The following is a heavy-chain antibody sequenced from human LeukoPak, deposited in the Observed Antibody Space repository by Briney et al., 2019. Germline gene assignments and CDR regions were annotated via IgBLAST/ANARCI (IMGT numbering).Heavy chain of an antibody. V-gene: IGHV1-2*06. CDR3: ARSSSGWYLNDY. J-gene: IGHJ4*02. CDR1: GYTFTGYY. CDR2: INPNSGGT. Sequence: ASVKVSCKASGYTFTGYYMHWVRQAPGQGLEWMGRINPNSGGTNYAQKFQDRVTMTRDTSISTAYMELSRLRSDDTAAYYCARSSSGWYLNDYWGQGTLVTVSS. D-gene: IGHD6-19*01.